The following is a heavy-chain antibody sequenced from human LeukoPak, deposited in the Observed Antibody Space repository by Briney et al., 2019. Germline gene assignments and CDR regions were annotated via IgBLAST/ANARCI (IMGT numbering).Heavy chain of an antibody. D-gene: IGHD2-15*01. Sequence: SETPSLTCAVYGGSFSGYYWSWIRQPPGKGLEWIGEITHSGSTNYNPSLKSRVTISVDTSKNQFSLKLSSVTAADTAVYYCARGGLRCSGGSCYSRGGYYYGMDVWGQGTTVTVS. CDR2: ITHSGST. J-gene: IGHJ6*02. V-gene: IGHV4-34*01. CDR3: ARGGLRCSGGSCYSRGGYYYGMDV. CDR1: GGSFSGYY.